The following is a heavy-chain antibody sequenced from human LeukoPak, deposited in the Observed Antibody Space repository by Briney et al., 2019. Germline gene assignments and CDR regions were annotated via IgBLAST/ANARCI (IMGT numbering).Heavy chain of an antibody. Sequence: SETLSLTCTVSGYSISSGYYWGWIRQPPGKGLEWIGNIHESGSIYYNPSLKSRVSFSVDTSKNQFSLKLSSVTAADTAVYYCARVGNWFDPWGQGTLVTVSS. V-gene: IGHV4-38-2*02. CDR1: GYSISSGYY. CDR2: IHESGSI. J-gene: IGHJ5*02. CDR3: ARVGNWFDP.